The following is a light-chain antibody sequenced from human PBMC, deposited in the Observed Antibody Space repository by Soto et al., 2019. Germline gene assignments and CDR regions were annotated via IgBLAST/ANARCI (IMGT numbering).Light chain of an antibody. V-gene: IGKV3-20*01. CDR1: QSVTSN. J-gene: IGKJ1*01. CDR2: GAS. Sequence: EIVLTQSPDTLSVSPGDGSTVSCSASQSVTSNLAWYQQKPGQAPRLLIYGASSRATGIPDRFSGSGSGTDFTLTISRLEPEDFAVYYCQQYGSSPTFGQGTKVDIK. CDR3: QQYGSSPT.